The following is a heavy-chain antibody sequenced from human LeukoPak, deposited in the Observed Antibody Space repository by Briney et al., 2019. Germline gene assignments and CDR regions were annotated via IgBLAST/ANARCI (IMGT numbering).Heavy chain of an antibody. J-gene: IGHJ4*02. CDR1: GGTFSSYA. CDR2: IIPIFGTA. CDR3: ARDQPLLDYYDSSGGMVD. D-gene: IGHD3-22*01. Sequence: SVKVSCKASGGTFSSYAISWVRQAPGQGLEWMGRIIPIFGTANYAQKFQGRVMITTDESTSTAYMELSSLRSEDTAVYYCARDQPLLDYYDSSGGMVDWGQGTLVTVSS. V-gene: IGHV1-69*05.